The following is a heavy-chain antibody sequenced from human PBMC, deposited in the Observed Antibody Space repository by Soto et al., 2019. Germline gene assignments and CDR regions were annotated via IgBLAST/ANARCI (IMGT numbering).Heavy chain of an antibody. CDR2: IYPGDSDT. CDR1: GYSFTSYW. V-gene: IGHV5-51*01. CDR3: ARHSSLRFLEWLSDYYYGMDV. J-gene: IGHJ6*02. Sequence: LGESLKISCKGSGYSFTSYWIGWVRQMPGKGLEWMGIIYPGDSDTRYSPSFQGQVTISADKSISTAYLQWSSLKASDTAMYYCARHSSLRFLEWLSDYYYGMDVWGQGTTVTVSS. D-gene: IGHD3-3*01.